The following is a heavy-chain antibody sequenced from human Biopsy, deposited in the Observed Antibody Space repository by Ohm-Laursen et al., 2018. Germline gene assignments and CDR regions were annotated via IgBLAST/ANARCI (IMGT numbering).Heavy chain of an antibody. V-gene: IGHV1-24*01. J-gene: IGHJ4*01. CDR2: FAPENGKT. Sequence: ASVKVSCKVSGYTFTDLSMHWVRQAPGKGLEWMGGFAPENGKTIYAQKFQGRVTMTEDTSTDTAYMELSNLRSEDTAVYYCAGDRNNWNVNYWGQGTLVIVSS. D-gene: IGHD1-20*01. CDR3: AGDRNNWNVNY. CDR1: GYTFTDLS.